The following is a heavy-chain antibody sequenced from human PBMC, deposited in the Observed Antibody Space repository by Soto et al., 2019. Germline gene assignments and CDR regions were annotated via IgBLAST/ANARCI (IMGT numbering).Heavy chain of an antibody. V-gene: IGHV3-33*01. D-gene: IGHD5-12*01. Sequence: PGGSLRLSCTASGFSLRTSGMHWVRQTPGTGLEWVAVIWLDGSETHYADSVKGRFTISRDNSKNTLFLQMNSLRAEDTTEYYCARGEAPAIRGFSGYAFWGQGTLVTVSS. CDR3: ARGEAPAIRGFSGYAF. CDR2: IWLDGSET. J-gene: IGHJ4*02. CDR1: GFSLRTSG.